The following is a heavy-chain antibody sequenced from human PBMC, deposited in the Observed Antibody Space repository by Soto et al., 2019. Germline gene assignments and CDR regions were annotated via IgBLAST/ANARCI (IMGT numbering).Heavy chain of an antibody. CDR3: ARLTWEFDTRSTLDY. D-gene: IGHD6-13*01. CDR2: ISANNENT. J-gene: IGHJ4*02. Sequence: ASVKVSCKASGYPFSSYGITWVRQAPGQGLEWMGWISANNENTNYAQHLQGRVTMTTDASTNTAYMELTSLTSDDTAVYYCARLTWEFDTRSTLDYWGQGTLVTVSS. V-gene: IGHV1-18*04. CDR1: GYPFSSYG.